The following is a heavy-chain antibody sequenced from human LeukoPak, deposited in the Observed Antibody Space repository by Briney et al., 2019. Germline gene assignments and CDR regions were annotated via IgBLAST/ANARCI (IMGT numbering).Heavy chain of an antibody. CDR3: ARGYTAMGFDY. CDR2: IYSGGST. Sequence: GGSLRLSCAASGFTVSRNYMSWVGQAPGKWLEWVSVIYSGGSTYYADSVKGRFTISRDNSKNTLYLQMNSLRAEDTAVYYCARGYTAMGFDYWGQGTLVTVSS. J-gene: IGHJ4*02. D-gene: IGHD5-18*01. CDR1: GFTVSRNY. V-gene: IGHV3-53*01.